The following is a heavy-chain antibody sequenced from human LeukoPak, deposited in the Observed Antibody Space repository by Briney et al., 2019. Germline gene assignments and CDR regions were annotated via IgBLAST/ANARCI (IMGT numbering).Heavy chain of an antibody. CDR1: GGSFSSYY. D-gene: IGHD3-10*01. V-gene: IGHV4-34*01. CDR3: AREGYGSGSYYLYYYYYYMDV. J-gene: IGHJ6*03. CDR2: IYYSGST. Sequence: SETLSLTCAVYGGSFSSYYWGWIRQPPGKGLEWIGSIYYSGSTYYNPSLKSRVTISVDTSKNQFSLKLSSVTAADTAVYYCAREGYGSGSYYLYYYYYYMDVWGKGTTVTVSS.